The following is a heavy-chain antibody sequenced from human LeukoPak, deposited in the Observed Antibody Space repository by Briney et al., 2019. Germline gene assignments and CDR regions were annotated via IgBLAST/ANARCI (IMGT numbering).Heavy chain of an antibody. V-gene: IGHV1-69-2*01. CDR1: GYTFTDYY. Sequence: ASVKVSCKVSGYTFTDYYMHWVQQAPGKGLEWMGLVDPEDGETIYAEKFQGRVTITADTSTDTAYMELSSLRSEDTAVYYCATGSRTTGYYYYYMGVWGKGTTVTVSS. D-gene: IGHD1-7*01. CDR3: ATGSRTTGYYYYYMGV. CDR2: VDPEDGET. J-gene: IGHJ6*03.